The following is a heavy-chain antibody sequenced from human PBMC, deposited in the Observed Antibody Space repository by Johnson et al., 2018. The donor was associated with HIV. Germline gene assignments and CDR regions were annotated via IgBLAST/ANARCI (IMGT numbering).Heavy chain of an antibody. CDR1: GFMFSSYA. CDR3: AREKQNYYDSSGYAFDI. CDR2: ISYDGRNK. Sequence: QVQLVESGGGLVQPGGSLRLSCAASGFMFSSYAMHWVRQAPGKGLEWEAIISYDGRNKYYADSVKGRFTISRDNSKNTLYLQMNSLRAEDTAVYYCAREKQNYYDSSGYAFDIWGQGTMVTVSS. V-gene: IGHV3-30-3*01. J-gene: IGHJ3*02. D-gene: IGHD3-22*01.